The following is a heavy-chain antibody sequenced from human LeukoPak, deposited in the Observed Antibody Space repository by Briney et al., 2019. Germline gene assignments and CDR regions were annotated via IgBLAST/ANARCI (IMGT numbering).Heavy chain of an antibody. CDR2: VSWNSGSI. CDR3: AKGREYQLRDAFDI. J-gene: IGHJ3*02. CDR1: GFTFDDYA. D-gene: IGHD2-2*01. V-gene: IGHV3-9*01. Sequence: GGSLRLSCEASGFTFDDYAMHWVRQAPGKGLEWVSGVSWNSGSIGYADSVKGRFTISRDNAKNSLNLQMNSLRAEDSALYYCAKGREYQLRDAFDIWGHGTTVIVSS.